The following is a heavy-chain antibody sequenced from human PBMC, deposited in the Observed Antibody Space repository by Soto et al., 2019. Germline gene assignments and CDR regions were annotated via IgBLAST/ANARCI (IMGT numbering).Heavy chain of an antibody. CDR2: INAANGDT. CDR3: VRRHVSATGIDWFDP. V-gene: IGHV1-3*01. D-gene: IGHD6-13*01. CDR1: GYTFTSCG. J-gene: IGHJ5*02. Sequence: ASVKVSCKASGYTFTSCGIHWVRQAPGQRLEWMGWINAANGDTKYSPKFQGRVTITRDTSASTAYMELSSLRSEDTAVYYCVRRHVSATGIDWFDPWGQGTLVTVSS.